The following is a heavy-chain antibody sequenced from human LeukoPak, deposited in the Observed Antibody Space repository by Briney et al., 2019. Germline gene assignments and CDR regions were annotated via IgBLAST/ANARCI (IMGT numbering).Heavy chain of an antibody. CDR1: GGSMSSSSYY. D-gene: IGHD5-18*01. CDR3: ARVGDNYGLDY. Sequence: ASETLSLTCTVSGGSMSSSSYYWGWIRQPPGKGLEWIGLIYYSGTTYYNPSLTSRVTISVDTSKNQFSLKLTSVTAADTAVYYCARVGDNYGLDYWGQGTLVTVSS. CDR2: IYYSGTT. J-gene: IGHJ4*02. V-gene: IGHV4-39*07.